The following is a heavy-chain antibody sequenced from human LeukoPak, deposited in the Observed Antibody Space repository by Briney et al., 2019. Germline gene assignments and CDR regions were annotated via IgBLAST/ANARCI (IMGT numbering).Heavy chain of an antibody. CDR2: INPNSGGT. V-gene: IGHV1-2*02. CDR1: GYTFTGYY. J-gene: IGHJ4*02. CDR3: AMRGSYFSSSWGY. D-gene: IGHD1-26*01. Sequence: GASVKVSCKASGYTFTGYYMHWVRQAPGQGLEWMGWINPNSGGTNYAQKFQGRVTMTRDTSISTAYMELSRLRSDDTAVYYCAMRGSYFSSSWGYWGQGTLVTVSS.